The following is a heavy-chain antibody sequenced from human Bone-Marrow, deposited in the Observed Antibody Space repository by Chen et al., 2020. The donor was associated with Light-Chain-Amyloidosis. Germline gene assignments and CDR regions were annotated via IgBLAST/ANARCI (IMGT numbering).Heavy chain of an antibody. CDR2: VRNKANSHAT. CDR1: GFNLGDIP. D-gene: IGHD3-10*01. V-gene: IGHV3-72*01. J-gene: IGHJ1*01. Sequence: VQLVXSGGGLIQPGHSLRLTCPTSGFNLGDIPMSWFRQSPGKGLEWIARVRNKANSHATEYVSSVRGRFTXXXXXXXXXXXXXXXXXXXXXXAVYYCAGGLHYYFQYWGQGTRVTVSS. CDR3: AGGLHYYFQY.